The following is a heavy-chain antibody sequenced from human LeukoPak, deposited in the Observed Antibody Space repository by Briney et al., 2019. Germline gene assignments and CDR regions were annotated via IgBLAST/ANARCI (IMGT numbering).Heavy chain of an antibody. J-gene: IGHJ4*02. Sequence: GGSLRLSCAASGFIFSSYGVHWVRQAPGKGLEWVTFIRYDGSNKYYADSVKGRFTISRDNSKNTLYLQMNSLRAEDTAVYYCAKDQRMGITGTFDYWGQGTLVTVSS. CDR1: GFIFSSYG. CDR3: AKDQRMGITGTFDY. CDR2: IRYDGSNK. V-gene: IGHV3-30*02. D-gene: IGHD1-7*01.